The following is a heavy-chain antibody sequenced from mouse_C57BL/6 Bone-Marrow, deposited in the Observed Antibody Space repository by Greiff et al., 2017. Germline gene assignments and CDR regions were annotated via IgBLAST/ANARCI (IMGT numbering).Heavy chain of an antibody. CDR2: ILPSIGRT. J-gene: IGHJ1*03. CDR3: ARPYYGNYKYFDV. V-gene: IGHV15-2*01. Sequence: QVQLQQSGSELRSPGSSVKLSCKDFDSEVFPIAYMSWVRQKPGHGFEWIGGILPSIGRTIYGEKFEDKATLDADTLSNTAYLELNSLTSEDSAIYCCARPYYGNYKYFDVWGTGTTVTVSS. CDR1: DSEVFPIAY. D-gene: IGHD2-10*01.